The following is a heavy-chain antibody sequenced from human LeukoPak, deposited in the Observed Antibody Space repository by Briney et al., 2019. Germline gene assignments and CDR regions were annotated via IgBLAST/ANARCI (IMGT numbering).Heavy chain of an antibody. CDR3: ARDPGDSSSWYGDAFDI. V-gene: IGHV4-59*01. J-gene: IGHJ3*02. Sequence: SSETLSLTCTVSGGSISSYYWSWIRQPPGKGLEWIGYIYYNGSTNYNPSLKSRVTISVDTSKNQFSLKLSSVTAADTAVYYCARDPGDSSSWYGDAFDIWGQGTMVTVSS. CDR1: GGSISSYY. D-gene: IGHD6-13*01. CDR2: IYYNGST.